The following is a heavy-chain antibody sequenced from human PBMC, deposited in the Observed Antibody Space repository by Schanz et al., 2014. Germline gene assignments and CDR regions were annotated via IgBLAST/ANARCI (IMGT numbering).Heavy chain of an antibody. Sequence: QVQLVESGGGVVQPGRSLRLSCAGSGFSFSDYGMHWVRQAPGRGLEWVAVISYHGSERYYADSVKGRFTTSRDNSKNTLYLQMNSLRTEDTAVYFCAKSYDTSGYSGFDYWGQGTLVTVSS. V-gene: IGHV3-30*18. CDR2: ISYHGSER. CDR3: AKSYDTSGYSGFDY. D-gene: IGHD3-22*01. J-gene: IGHJ4*02. CDR1: GFSFSDYG.